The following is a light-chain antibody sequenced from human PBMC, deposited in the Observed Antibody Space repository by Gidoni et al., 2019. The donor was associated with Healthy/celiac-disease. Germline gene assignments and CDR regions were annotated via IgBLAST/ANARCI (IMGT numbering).Light chain of an antibody. V-gene: IGLV8-61*01. CDR2: STN. CDR3: VLYMGSGISV. CDR1: SGSVSTSYY. J-gene: IGLJ7*01. Sequence: QTVVTQEPSFSVSPGGTVTLTCGLSSGSVSTSYYPSWSQPTPGQAPRTLIYSTNTRSSGVPDRFSGSILGNKAALTITGAQADDESDYYCVLYMGSGISVFGGGTQLTV.